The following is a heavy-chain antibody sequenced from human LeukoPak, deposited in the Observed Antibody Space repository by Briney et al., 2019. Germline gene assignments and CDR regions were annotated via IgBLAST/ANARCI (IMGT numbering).Heavy chain of an antibody. CDR2: ISSISSII. CDR1: GFTFSTYS. J-gene: IGHJ4*02. CDR3: TRSRPGTDAGQPNFDY. D-gene: IGHD3-10*01. Sequence: QPGGSLRLSCAASGFTFSTYSMSWVRQAPGKGLEWVSYISSISSIIYYADSVKGRFTISRDNARNSLYLQMNSLRAEDTAVYYCTRSRPGTDAGQPNFDYWGQGTLVTVSS. V-gene: IGHV3-48*01.